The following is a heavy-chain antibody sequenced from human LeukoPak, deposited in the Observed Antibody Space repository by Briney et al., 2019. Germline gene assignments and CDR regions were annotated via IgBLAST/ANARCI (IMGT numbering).Heavy chain of an antibody. V-gene: IGHV4-61*02. Sequence: PSETLSLTCTVSGGSISSGSYYWSWIRQPAGKGLEWIGRIYTSGSTNYNPSLKSRVTISVDTSKNQFPLKLSSVTAADTAVYYCAAGRYYFDYWGQGTLVTVSS. CDR2: IYTSGST. CDR3: AAGRYYFDY. CDR1: GGSISSGSYY. J-gene: IGHJ4*02.